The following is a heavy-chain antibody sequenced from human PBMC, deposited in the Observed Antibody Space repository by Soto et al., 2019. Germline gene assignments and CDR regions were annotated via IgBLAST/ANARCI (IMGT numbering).Heavy chain of an antibody. CDR2: ISWDGGST. Sequence: EVQLVESGGVVVQPRGSLRLSCAASGFTFDDYTMHWVRQAPGKGLEWVSLISWDGGSTYYADSVKGRFTISRDNSKNSLYLQLNGLRTEDTALYYCARVTVSGGRRGMDVWGQGTTVTVSS. CDR3: ARVTVSGGRRGMDV. D-gene: IGHD2-15*01. V-gene: IGHV3-43*01. J-gene: IGHJ6*02. CDR1: GFTFDDYT.